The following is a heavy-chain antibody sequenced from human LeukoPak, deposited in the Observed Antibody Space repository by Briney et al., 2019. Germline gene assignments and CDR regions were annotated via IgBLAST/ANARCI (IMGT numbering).Heavy chain of an antibody. D-gene: IGHD4-17*01. Sequence: GGSLRLSCAASGFTFSSYSMNWVRQAPGKGLEWVSYISSSSSYIYYADSVKGRFTISRDNAKNSLYLQMNSLRAEDTAVYYCARGPYGDYGVDYWGQGTLVTVSS. CDR2: ISSSSSYI. J-gene: IGHJ4*02. CDR1: GFTFSSYS. CDR3: ARGPYGDYGVDY. V-gene: IGHV3-21*05.